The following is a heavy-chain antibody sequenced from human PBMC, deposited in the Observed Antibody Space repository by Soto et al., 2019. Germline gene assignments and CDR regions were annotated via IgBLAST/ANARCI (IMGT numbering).Heavy chain of an antibody. CDR3: AITSGLTVTGPEY. J-gene: IGHJ4*02. CDR2: ISGNGGST. CDR1: GVTFSNYA. Sequence: GSLRLSCAASGVTFSNYAMSWVRQAPGKGLEWVPAISGNGGSTYYADSVKGRFTISRDNFKNTLYLQMNSLRAEDTAVYYCAITSGLTVTGPEYWGQGTLVNVSS. V-gene: IGHV3-23*01. D-gene: IGHD6-19*01.